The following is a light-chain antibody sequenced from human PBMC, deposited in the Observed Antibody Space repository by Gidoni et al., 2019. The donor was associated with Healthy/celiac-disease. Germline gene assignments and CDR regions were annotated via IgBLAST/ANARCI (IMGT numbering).Light chain of an antibody. CDR1: QGISSY. CDR3: QQYYSYPPFT. J-gene: IGKJ3*01. Sequence: AIRITQSPSSLSASTGDRVTITCRASQGISSYLAWYQQKPGKAPKLLIYAASTVQSGVPSRFSGSGSWTDFTLTISCLQSEDFATYYCQQYYSYPPFTFGPGTKVDIK. V-gene: IGKV1-8*01. CDR2: AAS.